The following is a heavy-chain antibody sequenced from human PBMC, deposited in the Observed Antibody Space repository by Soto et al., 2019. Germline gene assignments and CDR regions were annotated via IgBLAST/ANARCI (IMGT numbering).Heavy chain of an antibody. CDR3: AKDLPTIFGVVIIRGYDAFDI. V-gene: IGHV3-23*01. Sequence: GGSLRLSFAASGFTFSSYEMNWVRQAPGKGLEWVSAISGSGGSTYYADSVKGRFTISRDNSKNTLYLQMNSLRAEDTAVYYCAKDLPTIFGVVIIRGYDAFDIWVQGTMVTVSS. D-gene: IGHD3-3*01. CDR2: ISGSGGST. J-gene: IGHJ3*02. CDR1: GFTFSSYE.